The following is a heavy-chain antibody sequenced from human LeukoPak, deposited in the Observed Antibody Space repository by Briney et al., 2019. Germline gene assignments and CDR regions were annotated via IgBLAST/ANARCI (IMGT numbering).Heavy chain of an antibody. V-gene: IGHV3-9*03. Sequence: GGSLRLSCAASGFTFNNYGMSWVRQAPGKGLERVSGISWNSGSIGYADSVKGRFTISRDNAKNSLYLQMNSLRAEDMALYYCAKGGSHYDSSGYYSYYFDYWGQGTLVTVSS. D-gene: IGHD3-22*01. CDR3: AKGGSHYDSSGYYSYYFDY. CDR1: GFTFNNYG. CDR2: ISWNSGSI. J-gene: IGHJ4*02.